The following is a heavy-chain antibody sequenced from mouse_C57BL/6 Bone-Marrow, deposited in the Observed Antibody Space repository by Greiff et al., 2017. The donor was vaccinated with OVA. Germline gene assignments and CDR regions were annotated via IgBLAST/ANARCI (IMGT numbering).Heavy chain of an antibody. CDR1: GFTFSDYG. V-gene: IGHV5-17*01. J-gene: IGHJ1*03. Sequence: EVQGVESGGGLVKPGGSLKLSCAASGFTFSDYGMHWVRQAPGKGLEWVAYIRSGSSTIYYADTVKGRFTISRDNAKNTLFLQMTRLGSEDTAMYYCARINYWYFDVWGTGTTVTVSS. CDR3: ARINYWYFDV. CDR2: IRSGSSTI.